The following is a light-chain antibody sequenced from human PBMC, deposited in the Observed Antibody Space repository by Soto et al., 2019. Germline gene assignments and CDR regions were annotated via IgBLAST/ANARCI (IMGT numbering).Light chain of an antibody. CDR1: SSNIGSNI. Sequence: QSVLSQPPSASGTPGQRVTISCSGRSSNIGSNIVNWYQQLPGTAPKLLIYSNDQRPSGVPVRFSGSKSGTSASLAISGLQSEDEADYYCSAWDASLNAVLFGGGTKLTVL. J-gene: IGLJ2*01. CDR2: SND. CDR3: SAWDASLNAVL. V-gene: IGLV1-44*01.